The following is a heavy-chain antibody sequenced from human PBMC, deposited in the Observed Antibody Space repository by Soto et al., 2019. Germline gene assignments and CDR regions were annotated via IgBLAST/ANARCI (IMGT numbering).Heavy chain of an antibody. D-gene: IGHD1-20*01. CDR2: IQNHGYST. Sequence: EVQLVESGGGLVQPGGSLRLSCEASGFTFSRDEMNWVRQAPGKGQEWIAYIQNHGYSTHYADSVKGRFTIFRDNAKNTLYLQMSSLTAEDTAIYYCARGYDAGCHFGYWGQGVLVTVSS. CDR3: ARGYDAGCHFGY. V-gene: IGHV3-48*03. J-gene: IGHJ4*02. CDR1: GFTFSRDE.